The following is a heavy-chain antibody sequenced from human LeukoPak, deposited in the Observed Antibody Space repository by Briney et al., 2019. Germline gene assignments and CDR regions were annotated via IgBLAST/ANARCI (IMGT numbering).Heavy chain of an antibody. J-gene: IGHJ4*02. Sequence: SETLSLTCTVSGGSISSFYWSWIRQPPGKGLEWIGYIYYSGSTNYNPSLKSRVTISVDTSKNQFSLKLSSVTAADTAVYYCARLAYDYGDSLWGQGTLVTVSS. V-gene: IGHV4-59*08. D-gene: IGHD4-17*01. CDR3: ARLAYDYGDSL. CDR1: GGSISSFY. CDR2: IYYSGST.